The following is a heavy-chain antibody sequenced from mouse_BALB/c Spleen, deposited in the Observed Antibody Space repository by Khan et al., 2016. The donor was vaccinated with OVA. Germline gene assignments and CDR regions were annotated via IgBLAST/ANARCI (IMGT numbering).Heavy chain of an antibody. D-gene: IGHD2-14*01. J-gene: IGHJ3*01. CDR1: GYTFTSYT. V-gene: IGHV1-4*01. Sequence: QIQLVQSGAELTRPGASVKMFCKASGYTFTSYTMHWVKQRPGQGLEWIGYINPVSDYTNYNQNFKDKATLTADKSSSTAYMQLRSLTSEDSAVYYCAKEGAYYRSDGWFAYWGQGTLVTVST. CDR3: AKEGAYYRSDGWFAY. CDR2: INPVSDYT.